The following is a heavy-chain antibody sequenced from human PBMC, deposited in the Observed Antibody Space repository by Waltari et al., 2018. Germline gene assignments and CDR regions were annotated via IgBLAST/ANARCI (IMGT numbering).Heavy chain of an antibody. Sequence: EVQLLESGGGLIQPGGSLRLSCAASGFTFSRYVMSWVRQAPGKGLEWVSAISVSGGTTYYADSVKGLFTISRDNSKNTVYLQMNSLRAEDTAVYYCAKDRTGPYSITALDSWGQGTLVTVSS. J-gene: IGHJ4*02. CDR1: GFTFSRYV. V-gene: IGHV3-23*01. D-gene: IGHD4-4*01. CDR3: AKDRTGPYSITALDS. CDR2: ISVSGGTT.